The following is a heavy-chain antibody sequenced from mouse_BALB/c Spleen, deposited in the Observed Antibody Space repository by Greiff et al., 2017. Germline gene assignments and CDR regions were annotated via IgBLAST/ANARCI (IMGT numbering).Heavy chain of an antibody. Sequence: DVQLVESGGGLVQPGGSLRLSCATSGFTFTDYYMRWVRQPPGKALEWLGFIRNKANGYTSEYSASVKGRFTISRDNSQSILYLHMNTLRATDSSTYYGARVGGCNYDDAMDYWGQGTSVTVSS. CDR1: GFTFTDYY. J-gene: IGHJ4*01. CDR3: ARVGGCNYDDAMDY. CDR2: IRNKANGYTS. D-gene: IGHD2-1*01. V-gene: IGHV7-3*02.